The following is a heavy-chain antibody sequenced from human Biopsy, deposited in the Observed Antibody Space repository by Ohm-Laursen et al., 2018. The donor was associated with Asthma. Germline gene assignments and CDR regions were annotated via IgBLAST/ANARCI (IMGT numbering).Heavy chain of an antibody. J-gene: IGHJ4*02. Sequence: ASVKVSCKASGYTFINYAIHWVRQAPGQRLEWMGWINAGNGNTKYSQKFQGRVTITRDTSASTAYMDLSSLRSEDTAVYYCARKAGPCISRTCYSLDFWGQGTLVTVSS. CDR1: GYTFINYA. CDR2: INAGNGNT. V-gene: IGHV1-3*01. D-gene: IGHD2-2*01. CDR3: ARKAGPCISRTCYSLDF.